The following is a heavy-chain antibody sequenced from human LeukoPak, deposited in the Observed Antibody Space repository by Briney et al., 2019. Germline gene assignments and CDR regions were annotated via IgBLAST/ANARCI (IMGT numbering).Heavy chain of an antibody. Sequence: SETLSLTCTVSGGSVGSGDYYWGWIRQPPGKGLEWIGTIYYSGSTYYNPSHKSRVTISGKMSKNQFSPKLNSVTTADTAVYFCARHDYGDYGPFDCWGEGTLVTVSS. J-gene: IGHJ4*02. V-gene: IGHV4-39*01. CDR1: GGSVGSGDYY. D-gene: IGHD4-17*01. CDR3: ARHDYGDYGPFDC. CDR2: IYYSGST.